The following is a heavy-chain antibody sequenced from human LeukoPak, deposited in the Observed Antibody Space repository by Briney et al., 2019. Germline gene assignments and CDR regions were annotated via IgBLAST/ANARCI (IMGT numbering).Heavy chain of an antibody. CDR1: GYTFTGYY. V-gene: IGHV1-18*04. Sequence: ASVKVSCKASGYTFTGYYMHWVRQAPGQGLEWMGWISAYNGNTNYAQKLQGRVTMTTDTSTSTAYMELRSLRSDDTAVYYCARDRRGFDYWGQGTLVTVSS. J-gene: IGHJ4*02. CDR2: ISAYNGNT. CDR3: ARDRRGFDY.